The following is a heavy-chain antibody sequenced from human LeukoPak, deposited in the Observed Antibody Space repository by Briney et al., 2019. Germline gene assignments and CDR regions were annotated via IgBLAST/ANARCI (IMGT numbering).Heavy chain of an antibody. CDR1: GFTFSIYA. J-gene: IGHJ2*01. Sequence: GRSLRLSCAASGFTFSIYAMHWVRQAPGKGLEWVAVISYDGGNKYYADSVKGRFTISRDNSKNTLYLQMNSLRAEDTAVYYCARDRYYYDSSGYYSWYFDLWGRGTLVTVSS. D-gene: IGHD3-22*01. V-gene: IGHV3-30*04. CDR2: ISYDGGNK. CDR3: ARDRYYYDSSGYYSWYFDL.